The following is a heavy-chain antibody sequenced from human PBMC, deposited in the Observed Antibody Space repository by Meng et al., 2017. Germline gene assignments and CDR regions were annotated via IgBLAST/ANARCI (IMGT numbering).Heavy chain of an antibody. J-gene: IGHJ4*02. D-gene: IGHD5-24*01. CDR1: GFTVTSNY. CDR2: IYRGGNT. Sequence: EVQLVESGGGLVQPGGSLRLSCAASGFTVTSNYMSWVRQAPGKGLEWVSSIYRGGNTDYLGSVRDRFTIFRDTSKNMVFLQMNSLRDEDTAVYYCTRPRDGMADYWGQGTLVTVSS. V-gene: IGHV3-66*01. CDR3: TRPRDGMADY.